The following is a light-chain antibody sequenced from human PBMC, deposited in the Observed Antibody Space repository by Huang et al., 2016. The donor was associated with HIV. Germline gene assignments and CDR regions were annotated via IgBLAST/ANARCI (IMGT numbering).Light chain of an antibody. CDR2: ELS. CDR3: MQGKQLPYT. Sequence: DIVMTQTPLSLSVTPGQQASISCKSSQGLLYREKIYLYWYLQKPGQSPQLLIYELSNRFSGVPDRFSGSGSPTDFTLKISRVETEDVGVYYCMQGKQLPYTFGQGTRLEIK. J-gene: IGKJ2*01. CDR1: QGLLYREKIY. V-gene: IGKV2-29*02.